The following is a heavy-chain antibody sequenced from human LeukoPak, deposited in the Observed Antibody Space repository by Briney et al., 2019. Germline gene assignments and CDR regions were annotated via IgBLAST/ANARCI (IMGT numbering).Heavy chain of an antibody. CDR3: ARVESRNGGIDY. D-gene: IGHD1-14*01. CDR1: GFTVSSNY. V-gene: IGHV3-66*01. Sequence: PGGSLRLSCAASGFTVSSNYMSWVRQAPGKGLEWVSVIYSGGTTYYADSVKGRFTTSGDNSKNTLYLQMNSLRAEDTAVYYCARVESRNGGIDYWGQGTLVTVSS. CDR2: IYSGGTT. J-gene: IGHJ4*02.